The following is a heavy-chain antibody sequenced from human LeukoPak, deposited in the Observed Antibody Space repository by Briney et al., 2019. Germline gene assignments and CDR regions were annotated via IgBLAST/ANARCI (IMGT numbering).Heavy chain of an antibody. D-gene: IGHD6-19*01. V-gene: IGHV3-21*01. Sequence: GGSLRLSCVGFEFTFRSFGMNWVRQAPGKGLEWVSSISSSSSYIYYADSVKGRFTISRDNAKNSLYLQMNSLRAEDTAVYYCASSVADYFDYWGQGTLVTVSS. CDR1: EFTFRSFG. CDR3: ASSVADYFDY. CDR2: ISSSSSYI. J-gene: IGHJ4*02.